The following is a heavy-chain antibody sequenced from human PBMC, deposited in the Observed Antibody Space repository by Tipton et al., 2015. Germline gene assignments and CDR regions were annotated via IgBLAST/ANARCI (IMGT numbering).Heavy chain of an antibody. J-gene: IGHJ4*02. V-gene: IGHV3-53*01. D-gene: IGHD2-15*01. CDR1: GFTVSSNY. CDR2: IYSGGST. CDR3: ARLVGVGSYYFDY. Sequence: SLRLSCAASGFTVSSNYMSWVRQAPGKGLEWVSVIYSGGSTYYADSVKGRFTISRDNSKNTLYLQMNSLRAEDTAVYYCARLVGVGSYYFDYWGQGTLVLVSS.